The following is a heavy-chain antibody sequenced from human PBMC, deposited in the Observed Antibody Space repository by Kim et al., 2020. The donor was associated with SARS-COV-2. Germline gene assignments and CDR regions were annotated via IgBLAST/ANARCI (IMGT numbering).Heavy chain of an antibody. V-gene: IGHV3-43*02. CDR2: ISGDGGST. D-gene: IGHD6-6*01. CDR1: GFTFDDYA. CDR3: AKDVGDSSSPPPYYYYYGMDV. Sequence: GGSLRLSCAASGFTFDDYAMHWVRQAPGKGLEWVSLISGDGGSTYYADSVKGRFTISRDNSKNSLYLQMNSLRTEDTALYYCAKDVGDSSSPPPYYYYYGMDVWGQGTTVTVSS. J-gene: IGHJ6*02.